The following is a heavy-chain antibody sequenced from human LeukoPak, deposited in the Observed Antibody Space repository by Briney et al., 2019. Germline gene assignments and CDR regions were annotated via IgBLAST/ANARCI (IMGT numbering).Heavy chain of an antibody. V-gene: IGHV3-9*01. D-gene: IGHD1-26*01. CDR3: AKESSGSYLVFAFDI. CDR1: GFTFDDYA. Sequence: GRSLRLSCAASGFTFDDYAMHWVRQAPGKSLEWVSGISWNSGSIGYADSVKGRFTISRDNAKNSLYLQMNSLRAEDTALYYCAKESSGSYLVFAFDIWGQGTMVTVSS. J-gene: IGHJ3*02. CDR2: ISWNSGSI.